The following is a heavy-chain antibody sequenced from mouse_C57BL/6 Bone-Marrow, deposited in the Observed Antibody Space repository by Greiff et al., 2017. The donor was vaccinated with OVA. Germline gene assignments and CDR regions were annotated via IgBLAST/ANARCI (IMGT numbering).Heavy chain of an antibody. CDR1: GYAFSSSW. V-gene: IGHV1-82*01. CDR3: ARNYRSARDY. Sequence: QVQLKQSGPELVKPGASVKISCKASGYAFSSSWLNWVKQRPGKGLEWIGRIYPGDGDTNYNGKFKGKATLTADKSASTAYMQLSSLTSEDSAVYYCARNYRSARDYWGQGTSVTVSS. CDR2: IYPGDGDT. J-gene: IGHJ4*01. D-gene: IGHD6-1*01.